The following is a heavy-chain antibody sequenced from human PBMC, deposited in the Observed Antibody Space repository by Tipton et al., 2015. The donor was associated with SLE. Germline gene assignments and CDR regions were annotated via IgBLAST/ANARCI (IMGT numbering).Heavy chain of an antibody. Sequence: TLSLTCTVSGGSISSYYWSWIRQPPGKGLEWIGYIYYSGSTNYNPSLKSRGTISVDTSKNQFSLTLSSVTAADTAVYYCARDRDSSSPTHYYYYYGMDVWAKGPRSPSP. D-gene: IGHD6-6*01. J-gene: IGHJ6*02. V-gene: IGHV4-59*12. CDR2: IYYSGST. CDR1: GGSISSYY. CDR3: ARDRDSSSPTHYYYYYGMDV.